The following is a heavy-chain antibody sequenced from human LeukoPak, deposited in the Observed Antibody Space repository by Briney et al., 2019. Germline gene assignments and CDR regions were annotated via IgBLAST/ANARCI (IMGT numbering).Heavy chain of an antibody. V-gene: IGHV4-59*01. CDR3: AREVMVRGVIGRET. CDR1: GGSISSYY. D-gene: IGHD3-10*01. CDR2: IYYSGST. Sequence: SETLSLTCTVSGGSISSYYWSWIRQPPGKGLEWIGYIYYSGSTNYNPSLKSRVTISVDTSKNQFSLKLSSVTAADTAVYHCAREVMVRGVIGRETWGQGTLVTVSS. J-gene: IGHJ5*02.